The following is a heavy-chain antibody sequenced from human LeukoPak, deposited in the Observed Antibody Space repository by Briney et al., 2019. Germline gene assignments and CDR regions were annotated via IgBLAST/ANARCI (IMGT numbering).Heavy chain of an antibody. Sequence: PGGSLRLSCAASGFTFSNYDMHWVRQAPGKGLEWVAVISYDGSNKYYADSVKGRFTISRDNSKNTLYLQMNSLRAEDTAVYYCARDVTAMVRALDYWGQGTLVTVSS. CDR3: ARDVTAMVRALDY. CDR1: GFTFSNYD. J-gene: IGHJ4*02. CDR2: ISYDGSNK. V-gene: IGHV3-30-3*01. D-gene: IGHD5-18*01.